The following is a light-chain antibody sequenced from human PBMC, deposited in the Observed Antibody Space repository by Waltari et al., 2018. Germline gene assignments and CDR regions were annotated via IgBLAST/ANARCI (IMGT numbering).Light chain of an antibody. Sequence: SYVLTQPPSLSVAPGQTARITCGGNNIRSKSLHWDQQKPGQAPVLVAQVDIDRPSGVPERFSGSNSGITATLTISRVDPGDEADYYCQVWDTTSDHVVFGGGTKLTVL. CDR1: NIRSKS. J-gene: IGLJ2*01. V-gene: IGLV3-21*02. CDR3: QVWDTTSDHVV. CDR2: VDI.